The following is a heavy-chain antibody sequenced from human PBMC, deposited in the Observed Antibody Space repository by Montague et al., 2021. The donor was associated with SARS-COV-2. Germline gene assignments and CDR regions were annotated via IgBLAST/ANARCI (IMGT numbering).Heavy chain of an antibody. D-gene: IGHD3-22*01. Sequence: SQTLSLTYTVSGGSISSYYWSWIRQPPGKGLEWIGYIYYSGSTNYNPSLKSRVTISVDTSKNQFSLKLTSVTAADTAVYYCARGRDGYYHRSALFDYWGQGTLVTVSS. CDR3: ARGRDGYYHRSALFDY. J-gene: IGHJ4*02. V-gene: IGHV4-59*01. CDR1: GGSISSYY. CDR2: IYYSGST.